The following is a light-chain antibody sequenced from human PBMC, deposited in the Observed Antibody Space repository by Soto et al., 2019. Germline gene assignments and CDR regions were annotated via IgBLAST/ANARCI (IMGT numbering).Light chain of an antibody. Sequence: EIVLTQSPATLSLSPGDTATLSCRASQSVSRYLAWYQQKPGQAPRLLIYDASNRATGIPARFSGSGSGTDFTLTIASLEPEDCAVYYCQHRSNWPRTFGQGTKVEIK. CDR2: DAS. V-gene: IGKV3-11*01. J-gene: IGKJ2*01. CDR1: QSVSRY. CDR3: QHRSNWPRT.